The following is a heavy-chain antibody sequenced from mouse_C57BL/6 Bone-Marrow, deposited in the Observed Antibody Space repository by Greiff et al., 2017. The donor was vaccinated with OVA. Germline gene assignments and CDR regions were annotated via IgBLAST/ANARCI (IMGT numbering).Heavy chain of an antibody. Sequence: VQLQESGAELARPGASVKLSCKASGYTFTSYGISWVKQRTGQGLEWIGEIYPRSGNTYYNEKFKGKATLTADKSSSTAYMELRSLTSEDSAVYFCANLYGGFAYWGQGTLVTVSA. D-gene: IGHD1-1*01. CDR1: GYTFTSYG. V-gene: IGHV1-81*01. J-gene: IGHJ3*01. CDR3: ANLYGGFAY. CDR2: IYPRSGNT.